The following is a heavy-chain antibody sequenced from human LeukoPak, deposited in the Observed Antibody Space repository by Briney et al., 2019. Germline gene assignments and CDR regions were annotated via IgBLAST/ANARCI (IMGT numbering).Heavy chain of an antibody. Sequence: SETLSLTCTVSGGSISGYYWSWIRQPPGKGLEWIAYIYYNGISNYNPSLKSRVIISVDSSKNQFSLKLSSVTAADTAVYYCAREGYYYDSSGSIYYFDYWGQGTLVTVSS. CDR1: GGSISGYY. J-gene: IGHJ4*02. D-gene: IGHD3-22*01. V-gene: IGHV4-59*12. CDR3: AREGYYYDSSGSIYYFDY. CDR2: IYYNGIS.